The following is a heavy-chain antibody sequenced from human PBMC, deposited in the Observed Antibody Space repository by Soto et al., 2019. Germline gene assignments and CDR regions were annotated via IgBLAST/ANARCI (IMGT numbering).Heavy chain of an antibody. CDR3: AKDLWSGYYTGIGAFDI. D-gene: IGHD3-3*01. CDR1: GFTFSSYG. CDR2: ISYDGSNK. V-gene: IGHV3-30*18. J-gene: IGHJ3*02. Sequence: GGSLRLSCAASGFTFSSYGMHWVRQAPGKGLEWVAVISYDGSNKYYADSVKGRFTISRDNSKNTLYLQMNSLRAEDTAVYYCAKDLWSGYYTGIGAFDIWGQGTMVTVS.